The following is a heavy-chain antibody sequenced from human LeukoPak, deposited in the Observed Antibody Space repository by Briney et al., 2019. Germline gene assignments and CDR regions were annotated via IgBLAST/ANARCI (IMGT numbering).Heavy chain of an antibody. Sequence: GGPLRLSCAVSGLTVSNNYMNWVRQAPGKGLEWVSIIYSGGNTYYADSVKGRFTISRDNSKNTLYLQMNSLRAEDTAVYYCARIPGGGWSGVDYWGQGTLVTVSA. CDR2: IYSGGNT. J-gene: IGHJ4*02. CDR3: ARIPGGGWSGVDY. CDR1: GLTVSNNY. D-gene: IGHD6-19*01. V-gene: IGHV3-53*01.